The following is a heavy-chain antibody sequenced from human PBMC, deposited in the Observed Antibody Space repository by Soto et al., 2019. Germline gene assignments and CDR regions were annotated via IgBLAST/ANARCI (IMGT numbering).Heavy chain of an antibody. CDR1: GFTFSSYA. V-gene: IGHV3-23*01. J-gene: IGHJ5*02. CDR3: AKDVTVVTPGGIDWFDP. CDR2: ISGSGGST. D-gene: IGHD2-21*02. Sequence: EVQLLESGGGLVQPGGSLRLSCAASGFTFSSYAMGWVRQAPGKGLEWVSAISGSGGSTYYADSVKGRFTISRDNSKNTLYLQMNSLRAEDTAVYYCAKDVTVVTPGGIDWFDPWGQGTLVTVSS.